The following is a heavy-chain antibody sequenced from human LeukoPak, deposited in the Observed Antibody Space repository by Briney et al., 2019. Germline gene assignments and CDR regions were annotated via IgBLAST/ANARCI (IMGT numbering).Heavy chain of an antibody. CDR1: GGTFSSYS. CDR3: ARDKGDGDAFDI. J-gene: IGHJ3*02. D-gene: IGHD5-24*01. CDR2: VIPIFGTA. V-gene: IGHV1-69*05. Sequence: AVKVSCKASGGTFSSYSISWVRQAPGQGVEWMGGVIPIFGTAKYAQKFQGRVTITTDESTSTAYMELSSLRSEDTAVYYCARDKGDGDAFDIWGPGTMVTVSS.